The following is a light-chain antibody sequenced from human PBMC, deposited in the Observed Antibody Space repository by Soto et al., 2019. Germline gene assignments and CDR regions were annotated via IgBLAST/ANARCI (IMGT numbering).Light chain of an antibody. V-gene: IGLV2-14*01. CDR1: SSDVGGYNY. Sequence: QSALTQPASVSGSPGQSITISCTGTSSDVGGYNYVSWYQQHPGKAPKLMIYEVSNRPSGVSNRFSGSKSGNTASLTISGLQAEDEADYYSSSYTSSSTQLVFGGGTKLTVL. J-gene: IGLJ3*02. CDR2: EVS. CDR3: SSYTSSSTQLV.